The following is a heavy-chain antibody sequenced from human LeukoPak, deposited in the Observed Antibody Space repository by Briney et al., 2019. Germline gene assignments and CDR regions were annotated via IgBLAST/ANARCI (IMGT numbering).Heavy chain of an antibody. J-gene: IGHJ6*04. CDR3: ASSRGSGSYGFGMDV. CDR2: INPSGGST. Sequence: ASVKVSCKASGYTFTSYYMHWVRQAPGQGLEWMRIINPSGGSTSYAQKFQGRVTMTRDTSTSTVYMELSSLRSEDTAVYYCASSRGSGSYGFGMDVWGKGTTVTVSS. D-gene: IGHD3-10*01. V-gene: IGHV1-46*01. CDR1: GYTFTSYY.